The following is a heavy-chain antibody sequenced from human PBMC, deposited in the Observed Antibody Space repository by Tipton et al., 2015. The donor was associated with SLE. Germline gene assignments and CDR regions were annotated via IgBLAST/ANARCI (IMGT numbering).Heavy chain of an antibody. Sequence: LRLSCTVSGGSISSYYWSWIRQPPGKGLEWIGSIYYSGSTYYNPSLKSRVTISVDTSKNQFSLKLSSVTAADTAVYYCASQGIAADAFDIWGQGTMVTVSS. D-gene: IGHD6-13*01. CDR3: ASQGIAADAFDI. CDR2: IYYSGST. CDR1: GGSISSYY. V-gene: IGHV4-59*05. J-gene: IGHJ3*02.